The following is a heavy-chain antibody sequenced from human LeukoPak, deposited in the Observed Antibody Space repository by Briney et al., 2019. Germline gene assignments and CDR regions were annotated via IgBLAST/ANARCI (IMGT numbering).Heavy chain of an antibody. CDR1: GFTFSTYV. D-gene: IGHD1-7*01. J-gene: IGHJ4*02. CDR3: TRDYVTPGTTGTTSPLDH. CDR2: IIESGNDK. V-gene: IGHV3-23*01. Sequence: GGSLRLSCAASGFTFSTYVMNWFRQAPGKGLEWVSGIIESGNDKHYADSVKGRFTISRDNFKDTLYLQMNSLRADDTAVYYCTRDYVTPGTTGTTSPLDHWGQGILVTVSS.